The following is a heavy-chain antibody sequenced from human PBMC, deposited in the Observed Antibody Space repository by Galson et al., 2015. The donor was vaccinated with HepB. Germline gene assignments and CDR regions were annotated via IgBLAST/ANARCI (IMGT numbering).Heavy chain of an antibody. J-gene: IGHJ6*02. Sequence: SVKVSCKASGCTFTSYAMHWVRQAPGQRLEWMGWINAGNGNTKYSQKFQGRVTITRDTSASTAYMELSRLRSDDTAVYYCARRGVIGYCSSTSCHHDYYYYGMDVWGQGTTVTVS. D-gene: IGHD2-2*01. CDR2: INAGNGNT. CDR1: GCTFTSYA. V-gene: IGHV1-3*01. CDR3: ARRGVIGYCSSTSCHHDYYYYGMDV.